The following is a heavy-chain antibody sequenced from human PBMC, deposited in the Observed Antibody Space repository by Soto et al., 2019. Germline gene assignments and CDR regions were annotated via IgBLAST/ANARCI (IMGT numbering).Heavy chain of an antibody. V-gene: IGHV3-30-3*01. D-gene: IGHD2-21*01. CDR2: ISYDGSNK. Sequence: LRLSCEAAGFTFSSHAMHWVRQAPGKGLEWVAVISYDGSNKYYADSVKGRFIISRDNSKNTLYLQMDSLRVDDTAVYYCARAEFLFGYWGQGTLVTVSS. J-gene: IGHJ4*02. CDR3: ARAEFLFGY. CDR1: GFTFSSHA.